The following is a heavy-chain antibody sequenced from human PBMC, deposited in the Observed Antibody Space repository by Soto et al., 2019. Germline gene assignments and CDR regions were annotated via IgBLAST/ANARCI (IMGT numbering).Heavy chain of an antibody. J-gene: IGHJ5*02. CDR3: ARGGGSPKQTWSAP. V-gene: IGHV4-59*01. CDR1: GGSISSYY. Sequence: PSETLSLTCTVSGGSISSYYWSWIRQPPGKGLEWIGYIYYSGSTDYNPSLKSRVTISVDTSKNQFSLKLSSVTAADTAVYYCARGGGSPKQTWSAPWGQGTQVTVSS. D-gene: IGHD3-16*01. CDR2: IYYSGST.